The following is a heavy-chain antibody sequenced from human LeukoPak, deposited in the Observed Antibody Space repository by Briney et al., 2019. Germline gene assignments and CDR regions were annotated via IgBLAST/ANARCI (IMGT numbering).Heavy chain of an antibody. V-gene: IGHV3-30-3*01. CDR3: ARDHFEGAHYTSTWDY. Sequence: GGSLRLSCAVSGFTFSTYAIHWVRQAPGKGLEWVSVISYVGSNKYYADSVKGRFTVSRDNSKNTLYLQMNSLRAEDTAVYYCARDHFEGAHYTSTWDYWRQGTLVTVSS. CDR1: GFTFSTYA. J-gene: IGHJ4*02. CDR2: ISYVGSNK. D-gene: IGHD5-12*01.